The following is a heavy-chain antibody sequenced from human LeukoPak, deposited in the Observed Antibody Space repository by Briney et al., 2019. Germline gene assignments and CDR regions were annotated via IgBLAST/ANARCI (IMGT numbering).Heavy chain of an antibody. D-gene: IGHD4-11*01. V-gene: IGHV4-34*01. Sequence: SETLSLTCAVYGGFFSAYYWSWIRQPPGKGLEWIGEINHSGSTNYDPSLKSRVTISVDTSKNQFSLKLSFVTAADTAVYYCARTTVTTDDAFDIWGQGTMVTVSS. CDR2: INHSGST. CDR3: ARTTVTTDDAFDI. J-gene: IGHJ3*02. CDR1: GGFFSAYY.